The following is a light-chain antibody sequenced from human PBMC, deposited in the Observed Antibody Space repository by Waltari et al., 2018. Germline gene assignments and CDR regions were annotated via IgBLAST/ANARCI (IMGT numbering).Light chain of an antibody. V-gene: IGKV2-30*01. CDR3: MQGTHWPYT. CDR1: QSLVYSDGNTH. CDR2: KVS. J-gene: IGKJ2*01. Sequence: DAVMTQSPPSLPVTLGQAASIPSRSSQSLVYSDGNTHVNWFQQRPGQSPRRLIYKVSSRDSGVPDRFSGSGSGTDFTLRISRVEAEDVGIYYCMQGTHWPYTFGQGTKLEIK.